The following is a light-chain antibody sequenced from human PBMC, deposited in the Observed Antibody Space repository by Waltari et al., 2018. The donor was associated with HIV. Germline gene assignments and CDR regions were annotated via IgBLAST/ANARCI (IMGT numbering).Light chain of an antibody. V-gene: IGKV4-1*01. Sequence: DIVMTQSPDSLAVSMGERATINCKASQSVLYTSNKQTYIAWYQKKGRQHPKLLLSWASKRAYGVPERFSGSGSGTNFTLTISSLQADDVAVYFCQQFYTNPRTFGGGTKVESK. CDR3: QQFYTNPRT. J-gene: IGKJ4*01. CDR2: WAS. CDR1: QSVLYTSNKQTY.